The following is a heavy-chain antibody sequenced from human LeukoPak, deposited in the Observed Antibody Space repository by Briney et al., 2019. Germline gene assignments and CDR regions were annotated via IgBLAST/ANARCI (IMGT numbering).Heavy chain of an antibody. CDR1: EFSFRSYE. CDR2: ISSGGSSI. D-gene: IGHD3-10*01. V-gene: IGHV3-48*03. J-gene: IGHJ3*02. CDR3: AKGAGDAFDI. Sequence: GGSLRLSCAASEFSFRSYEMNWVRQAPGKGLEWVSYISSGGSSIYYADSVKGRFTISRDNAKNSLYLQMNSLRAEDTALYYCAKGAGDAFDIWGQGTIVTVSS.